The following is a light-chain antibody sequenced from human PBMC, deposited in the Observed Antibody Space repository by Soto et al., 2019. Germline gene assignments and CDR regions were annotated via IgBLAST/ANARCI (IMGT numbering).Light chain of an antibody. J-gene: IGKJ5*01. CDR1: QSVRNN. CDR2: YAS. V-gene: IGKV3-15*01. CDR3: QQYNDWPLIT. Sequence: EIMMTQSPATLSVSPGESATLSCRASQSVRNNLAWYQHKPGQAPRLLIYYASTRATGIPARFSGSVSGTEFTLTISSLQSEDFALYYCQQYNDWPLITFGQGTRLEIK.